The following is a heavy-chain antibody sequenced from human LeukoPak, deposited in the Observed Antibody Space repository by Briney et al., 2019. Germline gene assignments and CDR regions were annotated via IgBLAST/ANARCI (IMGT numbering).Heavy chain of an antibody. CDR1: GYSISSGYY. J-gene: IGHJ4*02. CDR3: ARDYCSSTSCGGFDY. CDR2: IYHSGST. Sequence: PSETLSLTCTVSGYSISSGYYWGWIRQPPGKGLEWIGSIYHSGSTYYNPSLNSRVTISVDTSKNQFSLKLSSVTAADTAVYYCARDYCSSTSCGGFDYWGQGTLVTVSS. D-gene: IGHD2-2*01. V-gene: IGHV4-38-2*02.